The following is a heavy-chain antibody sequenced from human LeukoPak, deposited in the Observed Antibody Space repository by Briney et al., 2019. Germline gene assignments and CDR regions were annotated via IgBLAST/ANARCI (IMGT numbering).Heavy chain of an antibody. Sequence: GGSLRLSCAASGFTFSSYSMNWVRQAPGKGLEWVSSISSSSSYIYYADSVKGRFTISRDNAKTSLYLQMNSLTAEDTAVYYCARNGREYCGFDYFDYWGQGTLVTVSS. J-gene: IGHJ4*02. CDR2: ISSSSSYI. CDR3: ARNGREYCGFDYFDY. V-gene: IGHV3-21*01. CDR1: GFTFSSYS. D-gene: IGHD5-12*01.